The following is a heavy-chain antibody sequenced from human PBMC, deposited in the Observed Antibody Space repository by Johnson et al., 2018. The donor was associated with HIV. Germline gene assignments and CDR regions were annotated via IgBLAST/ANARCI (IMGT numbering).Heavy chain of an antibody. J-gene: IGHJ3*02. CDR3: AKERRQSRAFDI. Sequence: VQLVESGGGLVQPGGSLRLSCAASGFTFSSYDMHWVRQATGKGLEWVSAIGTAGDTYYPGSVKGRFTISRDNSKNTLYLQMNSLRAEDTAVYYCAKERRQSRAFDIWGQGTMVTVSS. CDR2: IGTAGDT. CDR1: GFTFSSYD. D-gene: IGHD6-19*01. V-gene: IGHV3-13*01.